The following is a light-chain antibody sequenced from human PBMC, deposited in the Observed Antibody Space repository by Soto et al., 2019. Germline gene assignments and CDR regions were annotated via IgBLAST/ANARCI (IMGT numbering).Light chain of an antibody. CDR2: DVS. V-gene: IGLV2-14*01. CDR3: SSYTSSSTLVV. Sequence: QSALTQPASVSGSPGQLITISCTGTSSDVGGYNYVSWYQQHPGKAPKLMIYDVSNWPSGVSNRFSGSKSGNTASLTISGLQAEDEADYYCSSYTSSSTLVVFGGGTKLTVL. CDR1: SSDVGGYNY. J-gene: IGLJ2*01.